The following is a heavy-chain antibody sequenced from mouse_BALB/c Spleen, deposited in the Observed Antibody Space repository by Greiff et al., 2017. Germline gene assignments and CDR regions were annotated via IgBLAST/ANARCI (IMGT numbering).Heavy chain of an antibody. J-gene: IGHJ4*01. D-gene: IGHD4-1*01. CDR2: INPGSSTI. V-gene: IGHV4-2*02. CDR1: GFDFSRYW. Sequence: EVQLQESGGGLVQPGGSLNLSCAASGFDFSRYWMSWARQAPGKGQEWIGEINPGSSTINYTPSLKDKFIISRDNAKNTLYLQMSKVRSEDTALYYCARGGGTWGYAMDYWGQGTSVTVSS. CDR3: ARGGGTWGYAMDY.